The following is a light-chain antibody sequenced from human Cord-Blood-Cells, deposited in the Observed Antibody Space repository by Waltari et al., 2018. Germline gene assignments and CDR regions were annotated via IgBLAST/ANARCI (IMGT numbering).Light chain of an antibody. CDR3: QQRSNWPPRWT. CDR1: QSVSSY. CDR2: DAS. Sequence: FVLTQSPPTLPLFPGERATLSCRASQSVSSYLAWYQQKPGQAPRLLIYDASNRATGIPARFSGSGSGTDFTLTISSLEPEDFAVYYCQQRSNWPPRWTFGQGTKVEIK. V-gene: IGKV3-11*01. J-gene: IGKJ1*01.